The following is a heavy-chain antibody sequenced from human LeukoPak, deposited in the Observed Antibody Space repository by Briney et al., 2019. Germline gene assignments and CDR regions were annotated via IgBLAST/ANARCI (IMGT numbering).Heavy chain of an antibody. D-gene: IGHD2-2*01. CDR1: GFTFSNYA. CDR2: ISYEGSNK. Sequence: PGGSLTLSCAASGFTFSNYAIHWVRQAPPKGLEWVAVISYEGSNKYYADSVKGRFTISRDNSKKTVDLQMNSLRAEDTALYYCAREHCTSSSCYFDPWGQGTLVTVSS. CDR3: AREHCTSSSCYFDP. J-gene: IGHJ5*02. V-gene: IGHV3-30*04.